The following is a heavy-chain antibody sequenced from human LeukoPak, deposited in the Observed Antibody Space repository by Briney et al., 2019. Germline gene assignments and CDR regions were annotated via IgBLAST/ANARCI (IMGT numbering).Heavy chain of an antibody. CDR3: ARVQGGGYRTADY. CDR2: ISNSSNYI. V-gene: IGHV3-21*01. D-gene: IGHD6-19*01. CDR1: GFTFRSYN. Sequence: GGSLRLSCAASGFTFRSYNMNWVRQAPREGLEKVSYISNSSNYISYADSVKGRFTISRDNAKNSLYLQMDSLRAEDTAVYYCARVQGGGYRTADYWGQGTLVTVSS. J-gene: IGHJ4*02.